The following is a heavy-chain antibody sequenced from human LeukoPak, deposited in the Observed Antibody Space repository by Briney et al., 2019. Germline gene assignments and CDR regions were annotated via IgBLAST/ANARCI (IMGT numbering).Heavy chain of an antibody. J-gene: IGHJ4*02. D-gene: IGHD6-6*01. Sequence: GGSLRLSCAASGFTFNSYVMTWVRQAPGKGLEWVSGISGSGIRTYYADSVKGRFTISRDNSKNTLYLQMSSLRAEDTAVYYCVKGTGSSSSPPDYWGQGTLVTVSS. CDR2: ISGSGIRT. CDR1: GFTFNSYV. CDR3: VKGTGSSSSPPDY. V-gene: IGHV3-23*01.